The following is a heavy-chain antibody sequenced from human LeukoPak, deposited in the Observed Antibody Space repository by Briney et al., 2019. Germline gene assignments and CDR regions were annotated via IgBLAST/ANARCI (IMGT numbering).Heavy chain of an antibody. Sequence: SETLSLTCTVSGGSISGSSYFWGWIRQPPGKGLEWIGSIYYSGSTYYNPSLKGRVTISVDTSKNQFFLKLSSVTAADTAVYYCARAGAYSYGYGAFDYWGQGTLVTVSS. CDR2: IYYSGST. CDR1: GGSISGSSYF. D-gene: IGHD5-18*01. CDR3: ARAGAYSYGYGAFDY. J-gene: IGHJ4*02. V-gene: IGHV4-39*07.